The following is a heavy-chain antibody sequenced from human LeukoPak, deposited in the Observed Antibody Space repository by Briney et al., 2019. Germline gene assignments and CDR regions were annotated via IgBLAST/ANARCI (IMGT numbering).Heavy chain of an antibody. CDR3: ARDHSWFDP. V-gene: IGHV4-61*01. J-gene: IGHJ5*02. Sequence: SETLSLTCTVSGGSISSSSYYWGWIRQPPGKGLEWIGYIYYSGSTNYNPSLKSRVTISVDTSKNQFSLKLSSVTAADTAVYYCARDHSWFDPWGQGTLVTVSS. CDR1: GGSISSSSYY. CDR2: IYYSGST.